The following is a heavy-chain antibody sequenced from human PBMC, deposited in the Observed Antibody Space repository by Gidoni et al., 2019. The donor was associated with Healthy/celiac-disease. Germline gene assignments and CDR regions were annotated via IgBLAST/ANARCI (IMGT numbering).Heavy chain of an antibody. CDR1: GYTFTGYY. J-gene: IGHJ6*02. CDR2: INPNSGGT. V-gene: IGHV1-2*02. CDR3: AREINYDFWSGYPDYYYYYGMDV. Sequence: QVQLVQSGAEVKKPGASVKVSCKASGYTFTGYYMHWVRQAPGQGLEWMGWINPNSGGTNYAQKFQGRVTMTRDTSISTAYMELSRLRSDDTAVYYCAREINYDFWSGYPDYYYYYGMDVWGQGTTVTVSS. D-gene: IGHD3-3*01.